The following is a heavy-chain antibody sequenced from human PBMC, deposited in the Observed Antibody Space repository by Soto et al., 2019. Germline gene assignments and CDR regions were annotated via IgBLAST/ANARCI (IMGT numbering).Heavy chain of an antibody. CDR2: INHSGST. J-gene: IGHJ3*02. Sequence: SETLSLTCAVYGGSFSGYYWSWIRQPPGKGLEWIGEINHSGSTNYNPSLKSRVTISVDTSKNQFSLKLSSVTAADTAVYYCARHLGYYYGWGSYYNLDAFDIWGQGTMVTVSS. CDR1: GGSFSGYY. V-gene: IGHV4-34*01. D-gene: IGHD3-10*01. CDR3: ARHLGYYYGWGSYYNLDAFDI.